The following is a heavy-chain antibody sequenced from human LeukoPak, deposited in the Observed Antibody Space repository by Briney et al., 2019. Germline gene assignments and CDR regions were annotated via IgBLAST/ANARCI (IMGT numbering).Heavy chain of an antibody. Sequence: PGGSLRLSCAASGFTVSSNYMSWVRQAPGKGLEWVSVIYSGGSTYYADSVKGRFTISRGNSKNTLYLQMNSLRAEDTAVYYCARDLSGSYSDAFDIWGQGTMVTVSS. CDR2: IYSGGST. D-gene: IGHD1-26*01. CDR3: ARDLSGSYSDAFDI. V-gene: IGHV3-53*01. J-gene: IGHJ3*02. CDR1: GFTVSSNY.